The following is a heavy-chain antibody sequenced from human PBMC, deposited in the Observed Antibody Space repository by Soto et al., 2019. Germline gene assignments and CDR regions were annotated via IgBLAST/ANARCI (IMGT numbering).Heavy chain of an antibody. J-gene: IGHJ4*02. CDR1: GFTFRDYH. D-gene: IGHD2-15*01. Sequence: QMQLVESGGGLVKPGGSLRLSCAASGFTFRDYHMSWIRQAPGKGLQWISYINSGGGPIYYADSVKGRFTITRDNAKNSLYLQMNSLRAEDTAVYYCARVPHIVVVVAVDYWGQGTLVTVSS. CDR2: INSGGGPI. CDR3: ARVPHIVVVVAVDY. V-gene: IGHV3-11*01.